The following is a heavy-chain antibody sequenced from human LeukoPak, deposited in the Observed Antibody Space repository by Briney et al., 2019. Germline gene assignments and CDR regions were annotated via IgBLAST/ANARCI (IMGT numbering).Heavy chain of an antibody. CDR2: ISGSGGST. CDR3: ARGGGVIYDSGGGDH. J-gene: IGHJ4*02. V-gene: IGHV3-23*01. D-gene: IGHD3-10*01. CDR1: GFTFSSYA. Sequence: GGSLRLSCAASGFTFSSYAMSWVRQAPGKGLEWVSAISGSGGSTYYADSVKGRFTISRDNSKNTLYLQMNSLRAEDTAVYYGARGGGVIYDSGGGDHWGQGTLVTVSS.